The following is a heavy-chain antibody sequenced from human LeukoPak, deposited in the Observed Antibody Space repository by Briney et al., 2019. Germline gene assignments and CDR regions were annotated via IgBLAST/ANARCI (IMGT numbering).Heavy chain of an antibody. CDR1: GFTFSSYE. J-gene: IGHJ3*02. CDR2: ISSSGSTI. Sequence: QPGGSLRLSCAASGFTFSSYEMNWVRQAPGKGLEWVSYISSSGSTIYYADSVKGRVTISRDNAKNSLYLQMNSLRAEDTAVYYCARVPGYSYGYGNDAFDIWGQGTMVTVSS. V-gene: IGHV3-48*03. CDR3: ARVPGYSYGYGNDAFDI. D-gene: IGHD5-18*01.